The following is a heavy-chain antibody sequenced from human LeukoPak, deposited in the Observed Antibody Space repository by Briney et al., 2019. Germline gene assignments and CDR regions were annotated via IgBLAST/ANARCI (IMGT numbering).Heavy chain of an antibody. CDR1: GGSFSGYY. Sequence: SETLSLTCAVYGGSFSGYYWSWIRQPSGKGLEWIGEINHSGSTNYNPSLKSRVTISVDTSKNQFSLKLSSVTAADTAVYYCARRYEYSSSFNWFDPWGQGTLVTVSS. J-gene: IGHJ5*02. CDR2: INHSGST. CDR3: ARRYEYSSSFNWFDP. D-gene: IGHD6-6*01. V-gene: IGHV4-34*01.